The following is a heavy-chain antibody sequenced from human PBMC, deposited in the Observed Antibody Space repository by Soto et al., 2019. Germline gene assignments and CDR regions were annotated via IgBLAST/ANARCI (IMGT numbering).Heavy chain of an antibody. J-gene: IGHJ6*02. CDR2: ISGSGGST. CDR3: AKSXSGWGGYTRNYYYGMDV. D-gene: IGHD6-19*01. Sequence: PGGSLRLSCAASGFTFSSYAMSWVRQAPGKGLEWVSAISGSGGSTYYADSVKGRFTISRDNSKNTLYLQMNSLRAEDTAVYYCAKSXSGWGGYTRNYYYGMDVWGQGTTVTVSS. CDR1: GFTFSSYA. V-gene: IGHV3-23*01.